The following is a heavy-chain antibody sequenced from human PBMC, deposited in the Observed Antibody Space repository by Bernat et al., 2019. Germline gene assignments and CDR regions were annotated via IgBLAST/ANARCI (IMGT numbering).Heavy chain of an antibody. J-gene: IGHJ6*03. CDR1: GFTFNYYA. V-gene: IGHV3-30-3*01. D-gene: IGHD3-10*01. CDR2: ISSDSNNK. CDR3: ARSGSGYYYYYMDV. Sequence: QMQLVESGGGVVQPGESLRLSCAASGFTFNYYAMHWVRQAPGKGLEWVALISSDSNNKYYVESVKGRFTISRDNSKNTVFLQMNSLRAGDTAVYYCARSGSGYYYYYMDVWGKGTTVTVSS.